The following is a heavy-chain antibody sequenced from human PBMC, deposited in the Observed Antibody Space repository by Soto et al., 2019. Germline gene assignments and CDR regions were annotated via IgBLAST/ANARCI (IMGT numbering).Heavy chain of an antibody. D-gene: IGHD3-10*01. Sequence: ASVKVSCKASGYTFTGYYMHWVRQAPGQGLEWMGWINPNSGGTNYAQKFQGWVTMTRDTSISTAYMELSRLRSDDTAVYYCATDDPQEGGITMVRGPLLEWGQGTLVTVSS. J-gene: IGHJ4*02. CDR2: INPNSGGT. V-gene: IGHV1-2*04. CDR1: GYTFTGYY. CDR3: ATDDPQEGGITMVRGPLLE.